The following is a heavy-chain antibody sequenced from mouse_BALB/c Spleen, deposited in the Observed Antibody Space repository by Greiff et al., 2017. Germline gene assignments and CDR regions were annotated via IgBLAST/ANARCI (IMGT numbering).Heavy chain of an antibody. Sequence: VMLVESGPGLVQPSQSLSITCTVSGFSLTSYGVHWVRQSPGKGLEWLGVLWSGGSTDYNAAFISRLSISKDNSKSQVFFKMNSLQANDTAIYYCARKGDYDGGDYWGQGTSVTVAS. CDR2: LWSGGST. V-gene: IGHV2-2*02. CDR3: ARKGDYDGGDY. J-gene: IGHJ4*01. D-gene: IGHD2-4*01. CDR1: GFSLTSYG.